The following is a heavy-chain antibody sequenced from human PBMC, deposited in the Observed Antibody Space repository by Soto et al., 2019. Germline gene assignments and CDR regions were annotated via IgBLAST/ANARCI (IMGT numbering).Heavy chain of an antibody. D-gene: IGHD3-10*01. CDR3: ARESHRGYLYYGLNL. J-gene: IGHJ6*02. V-gene: IGHV4-31*03. CDR1: GASIISGGYH. Sequence: SETLSLTCTVSGASIISGGYHWTWIRQHPGKGLEWLGSIYYNGSTYYNTSLKNRLTISMATAESQFSLKLRSVTAADSAVYYCARESHRGYLYYGLNLWGQGTTVTVSS. CDR2: IYYNGST.